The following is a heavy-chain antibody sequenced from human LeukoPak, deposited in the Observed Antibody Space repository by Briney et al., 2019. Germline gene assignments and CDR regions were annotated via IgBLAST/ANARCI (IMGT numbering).Heavy chain of an antibody. CDR2: NSGSGDST. D-gene: IGHD6-13*01. CDR3: AKDPLTAASYIYFDS. J-gene: IGHJ4*02. CDR1: GLTFSSYA. V-gene: IGHV3-23*01. Sequence: PGGSLRLSCAASGLTFSSYAMSWVRQAPGKGLEWVSTNSGSGDSTHYTNSVRGRFTISRYNSKSTLYLQMDSLRAEDTAIYYCAKDPLTAASYIYFDSWGQGTLVTVSS.